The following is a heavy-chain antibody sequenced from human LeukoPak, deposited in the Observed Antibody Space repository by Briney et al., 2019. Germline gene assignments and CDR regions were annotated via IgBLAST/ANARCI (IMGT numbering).Heavy chain of an antibody. Sequence: GGSRRLSCAASGFTFRSYGMSWVRQAPGKGLEWFSGISDSGDNTYYADSVKGRFTISRDNSKNTLYLQMNSLRAEDTAVYYCAKVVYFWSGRGFFDYWGQGTLVTVSS. CDR3: AKVVYFWSGRGFFDY. CDR2: ISDSGDNT. D-gene: IGHD3-3*01. J-gene: IGHJ4*02. CDR1: GFTFRSYG. V-gene: IGHV3-23*01.